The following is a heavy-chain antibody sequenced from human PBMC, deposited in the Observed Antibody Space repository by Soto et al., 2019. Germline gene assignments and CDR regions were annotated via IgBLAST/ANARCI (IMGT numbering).Heavy chain of an antibody. CDR2: ISGSGGST. CDR3: AKVPGYYDSSGAGGYFDY. CDR1: GFTFSSYA. D-gene: IGHD3-22*01. J-gene: IGHJ4*02. V-gene: IGHV3-23*01. Sequence: PGGSLRLSCAASGFTFSSYAMSWVRQAPGKWLEWVSAISGSGGSTYYADSVKGRFTISRDNSKNTLYLQMNSLRAEDTAVYYCAKVPGYYDSSGAGGYFDYWGQGTLVTVSS.